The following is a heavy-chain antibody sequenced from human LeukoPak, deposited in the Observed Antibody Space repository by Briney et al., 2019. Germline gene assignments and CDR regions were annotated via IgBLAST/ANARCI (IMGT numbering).Heavy chain of an antibody. CDR3: ARDPFYGKAFDI. CDR2: IYYSGST. D-gene: IGHD2/OR15-2a*01. J-gene: IGHJ3*02. Sequence: SETLSLTCTVSGGSISSSSYYWGWIRQPPGKGLEWIGSIYYSGSTYYNPSLKSRVTISVDTSKNQFSLKLSSVTAADTAVYYCARDPFYGKAFDIWGQGTMVTVSS. V-gene: IGHV4-39*07. CDR1: GGSISSSSYY.